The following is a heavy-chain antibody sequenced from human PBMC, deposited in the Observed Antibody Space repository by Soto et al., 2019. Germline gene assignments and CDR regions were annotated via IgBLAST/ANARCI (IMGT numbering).Heavy chain of an antibody. Sequence: ASVKVSCKASGYTSTRYDINWVRQATGHGLEWMGWMKPNSGNTGYAQKFQGRVTMTRNTSISTVYMELSSLRSEDTAVYYCASLGNFDFWSGYPDYYGMDVWGQGTTVTVSS. CDR3: ASLGNFDFWSGYPDYYGMDV. CDR2: MKPNSGNT. CDR1: GYTSTRYD. V-gene: IGHV1-8*01. D-gene: IGHD3-3*01. J-gene: IGHJ6*02.